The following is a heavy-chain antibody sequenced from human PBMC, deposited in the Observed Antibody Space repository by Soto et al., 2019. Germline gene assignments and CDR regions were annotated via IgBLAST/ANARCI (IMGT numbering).Heavy chain of an antibody. Sequence: GGSLRLSCAASGFTFSNAWMSWVRQAPGKGLEWVGRIKSKTDGGTTDYAAPVKGRFTISRDDSKNTLYLQMNSLKTEDTAVYYCTTDRAGLAARPLYYYYYMDVWGRGTTVTVSS. CDR2: IKSKTDGGTT. CDR1: GFTFSNAW. V-gene: IGHV3-15*01. J-gene: IGHJ6*03. CDR3: TTDRAGLAARPLYYYYYMDV. D-gene: IGHD6-6*01.